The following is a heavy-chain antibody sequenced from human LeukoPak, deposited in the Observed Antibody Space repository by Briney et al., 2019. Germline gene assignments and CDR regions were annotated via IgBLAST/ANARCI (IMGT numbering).Heavy chain of an antibody. CDR2: IYHSGST. CDR1: GGSIRSYY. CDR3: ARSRVWSDYWGYFDY. J-gene: IGHJ4*02. Sequence: PSETLSLTCTVSGGSIRSYYWNWIRQPPGKGLDWIGYIYHSGSTNYNPSLRSRVTISVDTSKTQISLKLRAVTAADTAVYYCARSRVWSDYWGYFDYWGQGTLVTVSS. V-gene: IGHV4-59*01. D-gene: IGHD3-3*01.